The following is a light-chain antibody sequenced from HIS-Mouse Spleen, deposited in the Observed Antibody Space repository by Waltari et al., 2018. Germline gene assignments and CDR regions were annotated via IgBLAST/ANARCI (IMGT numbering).Light chain of an antibody. J-gene: IGLJ3*02. CDR2: RNN. CDR1: SPNIGSNY. Sequence: QSVLTQPPSASGTPGQRVTISCSGSSPNIGSNYVYWYQQLPGTAPKLLIYRNNQRPSGVPDRFSGSKSGTSASLAISGLRSADEADYYCAAWDDSLSGPVFGGGTKLTVL. V-gene: IGLV1-47*01. CDR3: AAWDDSLSGPV.